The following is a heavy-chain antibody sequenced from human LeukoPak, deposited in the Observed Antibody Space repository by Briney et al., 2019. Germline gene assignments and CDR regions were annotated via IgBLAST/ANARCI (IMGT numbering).Heavy chain of an antibody. D-gene: IGHD6-13*01. V-gene: IGHV4-4*07. CDR2: INTRGST. Sequence: SETLSLTCTVSGGSISSSPWSWIRQPAGKGLEWIGRINTRGSTNYNPSLKSRVTMSADTSENQFSLKLTSVSAADTAVYYCARIVDRYSSSWYYFDYWGQGTLVTVSS. J-gene: IGHJ4*02. CDR1: GGSISSSP. CDR3: ARIVDRYSSSWYYFDY.